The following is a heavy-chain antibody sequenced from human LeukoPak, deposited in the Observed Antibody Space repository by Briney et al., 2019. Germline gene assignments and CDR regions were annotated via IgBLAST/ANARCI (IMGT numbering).Heavy chain of an antibody. Sequence: PSETLSLTCTVSGSSISSYYWSWIRQPPGKGLEWIGYIYYSGSTNYNPSLKSRVTISVDTSKNQFSLKLSSVTAADTAVYYCARGGVFPEVPTFDYWGQGTLVTVSS. V-gene: IGHV4-59*01. CDR2: IYYSGST. J-gene: IGHJ4*02. D-gene: IGHD2-8*01. CDR3: ARGGVFPEVPTFDY. CDR1: GSSISSYY.